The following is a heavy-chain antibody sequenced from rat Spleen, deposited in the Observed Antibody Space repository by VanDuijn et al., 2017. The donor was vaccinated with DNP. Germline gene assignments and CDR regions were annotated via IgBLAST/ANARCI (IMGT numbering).Heavy chain of an antibody. V-gene: IGHV2-4*01. J-gene: IGHJ1*01. CDR1: GFSLINYG. CDR2: VWSGGST. Sequence: QVQLKESGPGLVQPSETLSLTCTVSGFSLINYGVSWVRQPPGKGLEWIGAVWSGGSTDYNSAVQSRLSISRDTSKRQVFLKMNSLQPEDTGTYYCARHKNWYFDFWGPGTMVTVSS. CDR3: ARHKNWYFDF.